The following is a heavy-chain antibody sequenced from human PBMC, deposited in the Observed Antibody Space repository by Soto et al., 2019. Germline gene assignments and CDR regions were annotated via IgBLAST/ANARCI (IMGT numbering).Heavy chain of an antibody. V-gene: IGHV3-33*03. Sequence: QVQLVESGGGVVQPGRSLRLSCAVSGFTFSDFGMHWVRQAPGKGLEWVALIWYHGGNEEYADSVKGRFSISRDNSKNTQYLQMDSLRAEDTAVYYCARRGCVKGVCYNSYDMWGQGTMVTDSS. D-gene: IGHD2-8*01. CDR2: IWYHGGNE. CDR1: GFTFSDFG. J-gene: IGHJ3*02. CDR3: ARRGCVKGVCYNSYDM.